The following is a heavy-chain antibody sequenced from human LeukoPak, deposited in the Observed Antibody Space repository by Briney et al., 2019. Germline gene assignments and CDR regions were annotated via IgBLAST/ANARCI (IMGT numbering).Heavy chain of an antibody. CDR2: IYYSGST. D-gene: IGHD3-22*01. CDR1: GGSIGSGGYY. Sequence: PSETLSLTCTVSGGSIGSGGYYWSWIRQHPGKGLEWIGYIYYSGSTYYNPSLKSRVTISVDTSKNQFSLKLSSVTAADTAVYYCARDRGDSSGYYTAGMDVWGQGTTVTVPS. CDR3: ARDRGDSSGYYTAGMDV. V-gene: IGHV4-31*03. J-gene: IGHJ6*02.